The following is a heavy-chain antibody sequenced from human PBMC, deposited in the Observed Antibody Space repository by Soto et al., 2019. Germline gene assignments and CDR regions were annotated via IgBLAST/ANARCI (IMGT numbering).Heavy chain of an antibody. D-gene: IGHD2-8*01. V-gene: IGHV3-33*01. CDR2: IRYDGSNK. CDR3: ASGRNGFDL. Sequence: QVQLVESGGGVVQPGRSLRLSCAASGLSFSSYGMHWVRQAPGKGLEWVAGIRYDGSNKYYVDSVKGRFIISRDNSKHTLRLQMNSLRAEDTAVYFCASGRNGFDLWGQGTLVTVSS. J-gene: IGHJ4*02. CDR1: GLSFSSYG.